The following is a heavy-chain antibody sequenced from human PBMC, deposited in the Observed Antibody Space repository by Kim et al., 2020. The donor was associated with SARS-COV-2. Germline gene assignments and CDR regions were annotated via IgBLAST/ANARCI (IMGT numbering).Heavy chain of an antibody. CDR2: IYYSGST. Sequence: SETLSLTCTVSGGSISSSSYYWGWIRQPPGKGLEWIGSIYYSGSTYYNPSLKSRVTISVDTSKNQFSLKLSSVTAADTAVYYCARLYGSGSYYIPWGQGTLVTVSS. J-gene: IGHJ5*02. V-gene: IGHV4-39*01. CDR1: GGSISSSSYY. D-gene: IGHD3-10*01. CDR3: ARLYGSGSYYIP.